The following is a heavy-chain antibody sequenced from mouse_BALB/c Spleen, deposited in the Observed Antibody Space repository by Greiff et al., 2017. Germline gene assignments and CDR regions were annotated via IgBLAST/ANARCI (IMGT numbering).Heavy chain of an antibody. Sequence: DVMLVESGGDLVKPGGSLKLSCAASGFTFSSYGMSWVRQTPDKRLEWVATISSGGSYTYYPDSVKGRFTISRDNAKNTLYLQMSSLKSEDTAMYYCARLGVYAMDYWGQGTSVTVSS. CDR2: ISSGGSYT. J-gene: IGHJ4*01. CDR3: ARLGVYAMDY. D-gene: IGHD3-1*01. CDR1: GFTFSSYG. V-gene: IGHV5-6*02.